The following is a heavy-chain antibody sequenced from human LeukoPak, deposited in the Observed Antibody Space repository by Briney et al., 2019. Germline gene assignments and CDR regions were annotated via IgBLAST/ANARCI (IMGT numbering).Heavy chain of an antibody. CDR3: ARSWGEDC. CDR1: GGSVSSSSSY. CDR2: IYYSGST. Sequence: PSETLSLTCTVSGGSVSSSSSYWSWIRQPPGKGLEWIGYIYYSGSTNYNPSLKSRVTISVDTSKNQFSLKLSSVTAADTAVYYCARSWGEDCWGQGTLVTVSS. J-gene: IGHJ4*02. V-gene: IGHV4-61*01. D-gene: IGHD3-16*01.